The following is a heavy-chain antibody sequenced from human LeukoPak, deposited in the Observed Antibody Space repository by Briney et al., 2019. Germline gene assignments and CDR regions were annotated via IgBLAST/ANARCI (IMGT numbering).Heavy chain of an antibody. D-gene: IGHD2-8*02. V-gene: IGHV3-20*04. J-gene: IGHJ4*02. CDR2: INWNGGST. Sequence: GGSLRLSCAASGFTFDDYGINWGRHAPGKGLEWVSDINWNGGSTGYADSVKGRFTISRDKAKNSLYLQMNSLRAEDTGVFYSARVKVISRYCYFDYWNQGTLVTVSS. CDR1: GFTFDDYG. CDR3: ARVKVISRYCYFDY.